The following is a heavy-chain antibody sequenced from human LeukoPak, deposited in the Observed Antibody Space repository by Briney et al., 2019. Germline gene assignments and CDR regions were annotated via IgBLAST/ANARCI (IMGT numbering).Heavy chain of an antibody. V-gene: IGHV3-48*01. CDR1: GFTFRSYN. J-gene: IGHJ4*02. Sequence: QSGGSLRLSCAASGFTFRSYNMNWVRQAPGKGLEWVSYISSGSSTIYYADCAKGRFTISRDNSKKTLFLQMNSLRAEDTAVYYCAKDQIYYYDSSGYSYADYWGQGTLVTVSS. CDR2: ISSGSSTI. D-gene: IGHD3-22*01. CDR3: AKDQIYYYDSSGYSYADY.